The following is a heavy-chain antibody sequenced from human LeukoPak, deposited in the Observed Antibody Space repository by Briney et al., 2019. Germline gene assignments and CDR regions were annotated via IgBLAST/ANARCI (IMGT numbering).Heavy chain of an antibody. CDR1: GFTFGDYV. D-gene: IGHD3-10*01. CDR3: TRGAMVRGVLSAY. V-gene: IGHV3-49*04. CDR2: IRSKAYGGTT. J-gene: IGHJ4*02. Sequence: GGSLRLSCTASGFTFGDYVMSWVRQAPGKGLEWVGFIRSKAYGGTTKNAASVKGRFTISRDDSRSIAYLQMNSLKTEDTAVYYCTRGAMVRGVLSAYWGQGTLVTVSS.